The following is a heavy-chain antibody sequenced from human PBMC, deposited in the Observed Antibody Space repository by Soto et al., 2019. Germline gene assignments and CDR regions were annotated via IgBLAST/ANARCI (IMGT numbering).Heavy chain of an antibody. J-gene: IGHJ4*02. D-gene: IGHD4-17*01. V-gene: IGHV4-31*03. Sequence: PSQMQPVTNTVSEGNIIAGGVPRIWIRQPPGKGLEWIGHIYSSGRTYSNSSLKSRVTISMDTPKNQFSLKLSSVTAADTPVDDGARDNTVKFDYLGKGSLVIVSS. CDR3: ARDNTVKFDY. CDR2: IYSSGRT. CDR1: EGNIIAGGVP.